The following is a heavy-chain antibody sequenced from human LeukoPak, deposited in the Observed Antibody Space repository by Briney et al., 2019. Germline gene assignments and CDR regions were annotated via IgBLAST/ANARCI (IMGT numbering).Heavy chain of an antibody. CDR1: GLTLSDYW. D-gene: IGHD3-3*02. Sequence: GRSLRLSCAVSGLTLSDYWATWVRPTPGRGLEFVANIHRDGREKNYIDSVKDRLTISRDNAKNSLYLQVTSLRVDDTAIYLCARDPGFSSFEYWGQGTLVTVSS. CDR2: IHRDGREK. CDR3: ARDPGFSSFEY. J-gene: IGHJ4*02. V-gene: IGHV3-7*01.